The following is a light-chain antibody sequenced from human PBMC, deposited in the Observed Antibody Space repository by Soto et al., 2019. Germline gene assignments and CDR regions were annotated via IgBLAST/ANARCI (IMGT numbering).Light chain of an antibody. J-gene: IGLJ1*01. Sequence: QSALTQPASVSGSPGQSITISCTGTTSDVGNYNLVSWYQQHPGKAPKLMIFDVSRRPSGVSDRFSASKSGNTASLTISGLQAEDEADYYCSSYTSTNTLYVFGPWTKVTVL. V-gene: IGLV2-14*03. CDR3: SSYTSTNTLYV. CDR1: TSDVGNYNL. CDR2: DVS.